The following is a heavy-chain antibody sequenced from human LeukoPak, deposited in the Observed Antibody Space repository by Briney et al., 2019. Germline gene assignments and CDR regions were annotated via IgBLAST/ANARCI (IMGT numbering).Heavy chain of an antibody. CDR3: ARDGGYCSGGNCFDAFDI. J-gene: IGHJ3*02. D-gene: IGHD2-15*01. CDR1: GGSINSGGYY. CDR2: IYYSGST. Sequence: SETLSLTCTVSGGSINSGGYYWSWIRQHPGKGLEWIGYIYYSGSTYHNPSLKSRVTISIDTSKNQFSLKLSSVTAADTAVYYCARDGGYCSGGNCFDAFDIWGQGTMVTVSS. V-gene: IGHV4-31*03.